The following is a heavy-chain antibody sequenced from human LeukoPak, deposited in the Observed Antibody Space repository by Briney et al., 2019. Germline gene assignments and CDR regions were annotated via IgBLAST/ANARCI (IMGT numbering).Heavy chain of an antibody. Sequence: ASVKVSRKTSGYSFTGYFMHWVRQAPGQGLEWMGWINPNSGGTNYAQKFQGRVTLTRDASINTADMELNSLSSDDTAVYYCARENWHYDYWGQGTLVTVPS. J-gene: IGHJ4*02. CDR1: GYSFTGYF. CDR3: ARENWHYDY. D-gene: IGHD1-1*01. V-gene: IGHV1-2*02. CDR2: INPNSGGT.